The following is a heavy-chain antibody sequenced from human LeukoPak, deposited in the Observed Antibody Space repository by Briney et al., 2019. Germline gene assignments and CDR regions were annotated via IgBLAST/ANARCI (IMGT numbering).Heavy chain of an antibody. CDR3: ASRIVGTPDYFDY. CDR1: GFTFSTYW. Sequence: GGSLRLSCAASGFTFSTYWMSWVRQAPGKGLEWVANIQQDGNEKYYVDSVKGRFTISRDNAKNSLYLQMNSLRVEDTAVYYCASRIVGTPDYFDYWGQGTLVTISS. J-gene: IGHJ4*02. V-gene: IGHV3-7*01. CDR2: IQQDGNEK. D-gene: IGHD1-26*01.